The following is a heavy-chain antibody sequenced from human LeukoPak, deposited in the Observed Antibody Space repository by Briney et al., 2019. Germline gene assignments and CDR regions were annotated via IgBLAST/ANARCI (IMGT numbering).Heavy chain of an antibody. J-gene: IGHJ4*02. Sequence: GGSLRLSCAASAFIFSSSEMNWVRQAPGKRLEWVSYISSSGSTRYYADSVKGRFTISRDNAKNSLYLQMDSLIVHDTAVYYFARGTIVRGLISPPYDYWGQGTLVTVSS. CDR3: ARGTIVRGLISPPYDY. V-gene: IGHV3-48*03. D-gene: IGHD3-10*01. CDR2: ISSSGSTR. CDR1: AFIFSSSE.